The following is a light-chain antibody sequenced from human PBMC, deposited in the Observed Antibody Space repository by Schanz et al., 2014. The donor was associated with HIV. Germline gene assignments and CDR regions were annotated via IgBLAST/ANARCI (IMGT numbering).Light chain of an antibody. CDR2: EAS. CDR1: QSVSSS. Sequence: EIVLTQSPGTLSLSPGERATLSCRASQSVSSSLAWYQQKPGQAPRLLIYEASNRATGIPDRFSGSGSGTDFTLTISRLEPEDFAVYYCQQYGSSPPSFTFGPGTKVDIQ. V-gene: IGKV3-20*01. J-gene: IGKJ3*01. CDR3: QQYGSSPPSFT.